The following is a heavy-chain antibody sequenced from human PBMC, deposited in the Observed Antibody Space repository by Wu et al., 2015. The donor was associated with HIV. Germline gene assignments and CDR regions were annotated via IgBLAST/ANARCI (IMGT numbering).Heavy chain of an antibody. V-gene: IGHV1-2*02. J-gene: IGHJ6*03. CDR1: GYTFTGYY. Sequence: QVQLVQSGAEVKKPGASVKVSCKASGYTFTGYYMHRVRQAPGQGLEWMGWINPNSGGTNYAQKFQGRVTMTRDTSISTAYMDLSRLKSDDTAVYYCARGGVVLPPAITYYYYYYMDVWGKGTTVTVSS. CDR3: ARGGVVLPPAITYYYYYYMDV. CDR2: INPNSGGT. D-gene: IGHD2-2*01.